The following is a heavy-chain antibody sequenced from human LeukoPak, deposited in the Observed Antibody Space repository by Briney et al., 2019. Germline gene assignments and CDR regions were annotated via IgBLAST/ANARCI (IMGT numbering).Heavy chain of an antibody. Sequence: SEALSLTCTVSGGSISSSSYYWGWIRQPPGKGLEWIGSIYYSGSTYYNPSLKSRVTISVDTSKNQFSLKLSSVTAADTAVYYCARDRAGAIVVVVAARRGWFDPWGQGTLVTVSS. V-gene: IGHV4-39*07. CDR1: GGSISSSSYY. CDR2: IYYSGST. CDR3: ARDRAGAIVVVVAARRGWFDP. J-gene: IGHJ5*02. D-gene: IGHD2-15*01.